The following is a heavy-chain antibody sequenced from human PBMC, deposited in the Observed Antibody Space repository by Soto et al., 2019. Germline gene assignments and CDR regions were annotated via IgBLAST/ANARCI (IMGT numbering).Heavy chain of an antibody. CDR1: GGTFSSYA. CDR2: IIPIFGTA. J-gene: IGHJ6*02. Sequence: SVKVSCKASGGTFSSYAISWVRQAPGQGLEWMGGIIPIFGTANYAQKFQGQVTISADTSISTAYLQWNSLKASDTAMYYCARHLEVPFHGRTTFYYGLEVWGQGTTVTVSS. V-gene: IGHV1-69*06. CDR3: ARHLEVPFHGRTTFYYGLEV.